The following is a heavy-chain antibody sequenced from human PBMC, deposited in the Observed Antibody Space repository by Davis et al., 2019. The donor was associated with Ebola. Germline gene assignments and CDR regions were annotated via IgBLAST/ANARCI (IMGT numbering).Heavy chain of an antibody. CDR2: INHSGST. CDR3: AKSVVNWYFDL. J-gene: IGHJ2*01. D-gene: IGHD2-15*01. V-gene: IGHV4-34*01. Sequence: PSETLSLTCAVYGGSFSGYYWSWIRQPPGKGLEWIGEINHSGSTNYNPSLKSRVTISVDTSKNQFSLKLSSVTAADTAVYYCAKSVVNWYFDLWGRGTLVTVSS. CDR1: GGSFSGYY.